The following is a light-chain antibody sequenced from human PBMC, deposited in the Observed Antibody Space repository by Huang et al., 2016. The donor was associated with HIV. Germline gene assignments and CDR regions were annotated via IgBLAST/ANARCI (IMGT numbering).Light chain of an antibody. Sequence: EIVMTQSPTTLSVSPGERATLSCRASQRVGNNIAGYQQKPGQAPRLLIYAASTRPTGISGRFSGSGSETEFTLTISSLQSEDFAVYYCLHYDNWPPYTFGQGTKVELK. J-gene: IGKJ2*01. CDR2: AAS. CDR3: LHYDNWPPYT. V-gene: IGKV3-15*01. CDR1: QRVGNN.